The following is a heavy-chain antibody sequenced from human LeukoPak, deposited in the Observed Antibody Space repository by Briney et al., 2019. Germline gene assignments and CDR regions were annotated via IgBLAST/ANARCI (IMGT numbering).Heavy chain of an antibody. CDR3: ARDGRPLDY. CDR2: IKQDGGEK. CDR1: GITFSRYW. Sequence: GGSLRLSCVDSGITFSRYWMSWVRQAPGKGREWVAHIKQDGGEKYYVDSVKGQFTISRDNAKNSLYLQMNSLRVEDTAVYYCARDGRPLDYWGQGTLVTVSS. V-gene: IGHV3-7*03. J-gene: IGHJ4*02.